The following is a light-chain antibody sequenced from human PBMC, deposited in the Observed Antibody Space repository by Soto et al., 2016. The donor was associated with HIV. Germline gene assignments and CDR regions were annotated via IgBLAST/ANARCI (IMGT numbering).Light chain of an antibody. J-gene: IGKJ2*01. V-gene: IGKV1-5*03. CDR2: KAT. CDR3: QQYNGYST. Sequence: DIQMTQSPSSLSASVGDRVSITCRASQSIGSRLAWYQQKPGNAPKLLIHKATSLKSGVPSRFSGSGSGTEFTLTISSLQPDDFATYYCQQYNGYSTFGQGTKAGDQT. CDR1: QSIGSR.